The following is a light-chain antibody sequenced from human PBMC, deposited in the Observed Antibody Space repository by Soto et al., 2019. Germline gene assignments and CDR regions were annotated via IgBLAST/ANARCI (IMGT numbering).Light chain of an antibody. CDR1: SSDVGSSNG. CDR2: DVS. Sequence: QSVLTQPPSVSGSPGQSVAISCTGTSSDVGSSNGVSWYQQPPGTAPKLMIYDVSNRPSGVPDRFSGSKSGNTASLTISGLQAEDEADYYCSSYTTSGTYVFGTGTKVTVL. J-gene: IGLJ1*01. V-gene: IGLV2-18*02. CDR3: SSYTTSGTYV.